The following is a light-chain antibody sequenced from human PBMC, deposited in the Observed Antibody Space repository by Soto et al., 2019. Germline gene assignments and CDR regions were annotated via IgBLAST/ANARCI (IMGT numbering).Light chain of an antibody. CDR3: QTWDTGIWV. J-gene: IGLJ3*02. V-gene: IGLV4-69*02. CDR2: LNNDGSH. CDR1: SGHSNYA. Sequence: QLVLTQSPSASASLGASVTLTCTLSSGHSNYAIAWHQQQPAKGPRFLMRLNNDGSHNKGDGIPDRFSGSISGAERYLTISSLQSEDEADYFCQTWDTGIWVFGGGTKLTVL.